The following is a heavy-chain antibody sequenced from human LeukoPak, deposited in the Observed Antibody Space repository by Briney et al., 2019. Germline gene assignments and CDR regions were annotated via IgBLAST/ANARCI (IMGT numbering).Heavy chain of an antibody. V-gene: IGHV4-34*01. Sequence: SETLSLTCAVYGGSFSGYYWSWIRQPPGEGLEWIGEINRSGSTNYNPSLKSRVTISVDTSKNQFSLKLSSVTAADTAVYYCARGHDGSGKNYFDYWGQGTLVTVSS. CDR1: GGSFSGYY. CDR3: ARGHDGSGKNYFDY. J-gene: IGHJ4*02. CDR2: INRSGST. D-gene: IGHD3-10*01.